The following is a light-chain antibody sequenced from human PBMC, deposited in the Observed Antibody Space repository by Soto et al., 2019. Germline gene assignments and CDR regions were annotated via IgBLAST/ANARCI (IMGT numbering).Light chain of an antibody. CDR2: EVS. CDR1: SSDVGGYNY. Sequence: QSVLTQPPSASGSPGQSVTISCTGTSSDVGGYNYVSWYQQHPGKAPKLMIYEVSKRPSGVPDRFSGSKSGNTASLTVSGLQAEDEADYFCSSDAGSNNFGFGTGT. CDR3: SSDAGSNNFG. V-gene: IGLV2-8*01. J-gene: IGLJ1*01.